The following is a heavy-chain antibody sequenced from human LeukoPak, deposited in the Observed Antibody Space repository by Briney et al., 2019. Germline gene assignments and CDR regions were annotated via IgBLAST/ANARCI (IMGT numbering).Heavy chain of an antibody. CDR2: ISGSGDST. D-gene: IGHD3-10*01. Sequence: GRTLRLSCAASGFTFSTYGMSWVRQAPGKGLEWVSAISGSGDSTYYADSVKGRFTISRDDSKNTLYLQMNTLRAEDTAMYYCASRAPVRGVTPFDYWGQGTLVTVSS. CDR1: GFTFSTYG. CDR3: ASRAPVRGVTPFDY. J-gene: IGHJ4*02. V-gene: IGHV3-23*01.